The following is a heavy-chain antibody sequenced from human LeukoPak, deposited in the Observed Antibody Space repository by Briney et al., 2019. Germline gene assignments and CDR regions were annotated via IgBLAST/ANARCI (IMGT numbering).Heavy chain of an antibody. CDR2: ISSSSSTI. Sequence: GGSLRLSCAASGFTFSSYSMNWVRQAPGKGLEWVSYISSSSSTIYYADSVKGRFTISRDNAKNSLYLQMNSLRAEDTAVYYCARGTTVTTWGAFDIWGQGTMVTVSS. V-gene: IGHV3-48*01. J-gene: IGHJ3*02. CDR1: GFTFSSYS. D-gene: IGHD4-17*01. CDR3: ARGTTVTTWGAFDI.